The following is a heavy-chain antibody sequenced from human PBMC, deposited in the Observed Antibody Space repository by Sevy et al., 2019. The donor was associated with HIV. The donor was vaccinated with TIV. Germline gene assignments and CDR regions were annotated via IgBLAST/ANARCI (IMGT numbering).Heavy chain of an antibody. J-gene: IGHJ5*02. Sequence: LSLTCTVSGGSISSSSYYWGWIRQPPGKGLEWIGSIYYSGSTYYNPSLKGRVTISVDTSKNQFSLKLSSVTAADTAVYYCARPYYVSSAPGFDPWGQGTLVTVSS. CDR1: GGSISSSSYY. D-gene: IGHD3-22*01. CDR2: IYYSGST. CDR3: ARPYYVSSAPGFDP. V-gene: IGHV4-39*01.